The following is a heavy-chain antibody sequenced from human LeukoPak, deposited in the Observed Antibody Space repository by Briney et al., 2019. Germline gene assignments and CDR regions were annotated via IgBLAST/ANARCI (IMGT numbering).Heavy chain of an antibody. CDR1: NFTLSIYW. Sequence: QPGGSLLLSCTASNFTLSIYWMSWVRQAPGKGLEWVDNINQDGSEKHYVDSVKGRFTIYSDNAQNSLYLQMNSLEPEDTAVCYCASQVCSGGSCYHPSVDYWGQGTLVTVSS. CDR2: INQDGSEK. V-gene: IGHV3-7*01. D-gene: IGHD2-15*01. CDR3: ASQVCSGGSCYHPSVDY. J-gene: IGHJ4*02.